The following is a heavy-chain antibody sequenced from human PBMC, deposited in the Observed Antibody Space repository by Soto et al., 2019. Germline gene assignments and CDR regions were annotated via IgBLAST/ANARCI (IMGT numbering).Heavy chain of an antibody. CDR3: ARARGKGYDIVTGNYYYYGMDV. V-gene: IGHV1-69*01. CDR2: IIPIFGTA. D-gene: IGHD3-9*01. Sequence: QVPLVQSGAEVKKPGSSVKVSCKASGGTFSSYAISWVRQAPGQGLEWMGGIIPIFGTANYAQKFQGRVTITADESTSTANMELSSLRSEDTAVYYCARARGKGYDIVTGNYYYYGMDVWGQGTTVTDSS. J-gene: IGHJ6*02. CDR1: GGTFSSYA.